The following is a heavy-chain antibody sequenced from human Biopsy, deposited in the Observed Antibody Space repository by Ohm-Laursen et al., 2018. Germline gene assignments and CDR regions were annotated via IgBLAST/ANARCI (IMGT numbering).Heavy chain of an antibody. V-gene: IGHV3-23*01. CDR1: GFTFSSYA. D-gene: IGHD4-17*01. Sequence: GSLRLSCAASGFTFSSYAMTWFRQAPGKGLEWVSTISGNSDIIYDTDSVKGRFTISRDNSKNTLYLQMNSLSTDDTAVYYCALAAAQTVTHFDYWGQGTLVTVSS. CDR3: ALAAAQTVTHFDY. J-gene: IGHJ4*02. CDR2: ISGNSDII.